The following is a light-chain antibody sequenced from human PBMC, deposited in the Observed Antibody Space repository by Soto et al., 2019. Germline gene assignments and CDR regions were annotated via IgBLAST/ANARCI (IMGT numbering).Light chain of an antibody. Sequence: EIVLTQSPGTLVLSPWERAALSCRASQSVSSGYLAWYQQKAGQAPRLLIYGASTRATGIPARFSGSGSGTEFTLAISSLQSEDSALYYCQQYNSWPPITFGQGTRLEIK. J-gene: IGKJ5*01. CDR3: QQYNSWPPIT. CDR1: QSVSSGY. CDR2: GAS. V-gene: IGKV3-15*01.